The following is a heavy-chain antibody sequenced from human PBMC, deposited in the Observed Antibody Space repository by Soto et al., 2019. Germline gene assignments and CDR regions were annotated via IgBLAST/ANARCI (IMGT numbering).Heavy chain of an antibody. Sequence: SETLSLTCIVSGDSISSYYWSWIRQPPGKGLEWIGYIYYSGSTNYNPSLKSRVTISLDTSENQFSLKLNSVTAADTAVYYCARSGYGGYDPRLNFDVWGRGTLVTVSS. CDR1: GDSISSYY. CDR3: ARSGYGGYDPRLNFDV. J-gene: IGHJ4*02. CDR2: IYYSGST. V-gene: IGHV4-59*08. D-gene: IGHD5-12*01.